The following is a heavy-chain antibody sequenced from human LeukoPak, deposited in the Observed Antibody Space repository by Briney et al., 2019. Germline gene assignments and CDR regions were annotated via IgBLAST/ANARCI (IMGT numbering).Heavy chain of an antibody. Sequence: GGPLRLSCAASGFTFSSYEMNWVRQAPGKGLEWVSYISSSGSTIYYADSVKGRFTISRDNAKNSLYLQMNSLRAEDTAVYYCAREGIVGATRVTDSWGQGTLVTVSS. CDR3: AREGIVGATRVTDS. V-gene: IGHV3-48*03. D-gene: IGHD1-26*01. CDR2: ISSSGSTI. CDR1: GFTFSSYE. J-gene: IGHJ4*02.